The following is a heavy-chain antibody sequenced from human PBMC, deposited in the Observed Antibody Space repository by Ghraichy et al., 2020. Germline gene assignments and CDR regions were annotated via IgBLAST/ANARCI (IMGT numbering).Heavy chain of an antibody. J-gene: IGHJ4*02. CDR1: GYTFTDYY. V-gene: IGHV1-2*02. Sequence: ASVKVSCKASGYTFTDYYIHWVRQAPGQGLEWLAWINCNNGDTSSAQKFQGRVTVTRDTSIDTAYMELTRLNSDDTAVYYCARDPETQTSTYDYWGQGTLVTVSS. D-gene: IGHD2/OR15-2a*01. CDR2: INCNNGDT. CDR3: ARDPETQTSTYDY.